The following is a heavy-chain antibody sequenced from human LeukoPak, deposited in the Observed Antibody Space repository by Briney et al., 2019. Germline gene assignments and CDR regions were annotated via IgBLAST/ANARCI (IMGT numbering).Heavy chain of an antibody. CDR2: IKPDGSER. Sequence: GGSLRLSCAASGFTLSSYAMTWVRQAPGKGLEWVANIKPDGSERNHVDSVKGRFTISRDNAKNSLYLQMNSLRAEDTAVYYCARDVLGGAFDIWGQGTMVTVSS. J-gene: IGHJ3*02. D-gene: IGHD2-8*02. CDR3: ARDVLGGAFDI. V-gene: IGHV3-7*01. CDR1: GFTLSSYA.